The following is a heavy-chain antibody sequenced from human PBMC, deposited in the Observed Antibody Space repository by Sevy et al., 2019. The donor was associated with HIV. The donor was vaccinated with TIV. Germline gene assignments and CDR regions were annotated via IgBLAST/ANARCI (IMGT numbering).Heavy chain of an antibody. V-gene: IGHV3-30-3*01. CDR3: ARGSFITMVRGVIISISEDYYYYGMDV. J-gene: IGHJ6*02. CDR2: ISYDGSNK. D-gene: IGHD3-10*01. Sequence: GGSLRLSCAASGFTFSSYAMHWVRQAPGKGLEWVAVISYDGSNKYYADSVKGRFTISRDNSKNTLYLQMNSLRAEDTAGYYCARGSFITMVRGVIISISEDYYYYGMDVWGQGTTVTVSS. CDR1: GFTFSSYA.